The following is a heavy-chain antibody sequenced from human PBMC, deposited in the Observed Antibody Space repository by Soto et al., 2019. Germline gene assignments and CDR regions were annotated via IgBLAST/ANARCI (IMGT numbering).Heavy chain of an antibody. CDR2: ISSSSSTI. CDR3: ARGGRVLRYFDWLLSLDY. V-gene: IGHV3-48*02. Sequence: GGSLRLSCAASGFTFSSYSMNWVRQAPGKGLEWVSYISSSSSTIYYADSVKGRFTISRDNAKNSLYLQMNSLRDEDTAVYYCARGGRVLRYFDWLLSLDYWGQGTLVTVSS. CDR1: GFTFSSYS. D-gene: IGHD3-9*01. J-gene: IGHJ4*02.